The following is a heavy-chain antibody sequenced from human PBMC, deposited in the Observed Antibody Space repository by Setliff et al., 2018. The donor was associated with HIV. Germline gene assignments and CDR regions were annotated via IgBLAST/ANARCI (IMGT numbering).Heavy chain of an antibody. J-gene: IGHJ6*03. CDR3: ARDWNHYFYYMDV. CDR1: GGSLNDYY. CDR2: INHSGST. V-gene: IGHV4-34*01. Sequence: SETLSLTCAVYGGSLNDYYWSWIRLPPGKGLEWIGEINHSGSTNYNPSLKSRVTISVDTSKNQFSLKLTSGTAADTAVYYCARDWNHYFYYMDVWGKGTTVTVSS. D-gene: IGHD1-1*01.